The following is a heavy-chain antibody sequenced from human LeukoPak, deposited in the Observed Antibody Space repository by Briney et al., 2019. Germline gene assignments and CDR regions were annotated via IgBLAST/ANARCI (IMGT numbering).Heavy chain of an antibody. D-gene: IGHD1-26*01. V-gene: IGHV4-59*12. Sequence: SETLSLTCTVSGGSISSYYWSWIRQPPGKGLEWIGYIYYSGSTNYNPSLKSRVTLSVDTSKNQFSLKLSSVTSSDTALYLCAGGGSYQTPNFDYWGQGTLVTVSS. CDR2: IYYSGST. CDR1: GGSISSYY. J-gene: IGHJ4*02. CDR3: AGGGSYQTPNFDY.